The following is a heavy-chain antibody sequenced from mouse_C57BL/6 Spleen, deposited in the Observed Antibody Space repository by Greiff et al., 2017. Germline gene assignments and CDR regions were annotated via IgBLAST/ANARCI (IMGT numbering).Heavy chain of an antibody. CDR3: ARLNTTVVADWYFDV. J-gene: IGHJ1*03. V-gene: IGHV1-75*01. Sequence: QVQLQQSGPELVKPGASVKISCKASGYTFTDYYINWVKQRPGQGLEWIGWIFPGSGSTYYNEKFKGKATLTVDKSSSTAYMLLSSLTSEDSAVYFCARLNTTVVADWYFDVWGTGTTVTVSS. CDR1: GYTFTDYY. D-gene: IGHD1-1*01. CDR2: IFPGSGST.